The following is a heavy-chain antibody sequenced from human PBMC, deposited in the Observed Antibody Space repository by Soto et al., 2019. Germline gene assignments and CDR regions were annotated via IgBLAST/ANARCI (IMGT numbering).Heavy chain of an antibody. Sequence: GGSLRLSCAASGFTFNNYGIHWVRQAPGKGLEWVAVIWYDGSKKYYADSVKGRFTISRDNSKNTLYLQMNSLRAEDTAVYYCARGRRLAVAGIQFDYWGQGTLVTVSS. V-gene: IGHV3-33*01. CDR1: GFTFNNYG. J-gene: IGHJ4*02. D-gene: IGHD6-19*01. CDR3: ARGRRLAVAGIQFDY. CDR2: IWYDGSKK.